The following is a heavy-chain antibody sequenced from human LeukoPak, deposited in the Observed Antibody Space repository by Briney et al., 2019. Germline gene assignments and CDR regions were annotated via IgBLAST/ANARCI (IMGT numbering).Heavy chain of an antibody. Sequence: GRSLRLSCAASGFTFEDYAMHWVRQAPGKGLEWVSGISWNSGSIGYADSVKGRFTISRDNAKNSLYLQMNSLRAEDTALYYCAKDLTAAGKGPADYWGQGTLVTVSS. V-gene: IGHV3-9*01. CDR3: AKDLTAAGKGPADY. J-gene: IGHJ4*02. CDR1: GFTFEDYA. CDR2: ISWNSGSI. D-gene: IGHD6-13*01.